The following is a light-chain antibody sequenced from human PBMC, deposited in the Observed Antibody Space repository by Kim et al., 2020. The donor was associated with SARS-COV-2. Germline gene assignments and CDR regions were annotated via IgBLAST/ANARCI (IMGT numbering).Light chain of an antibody. CDR2: NLS. CDR3: SSYTNSNTVV. Sequence: QSALTQPASVSGSPGQSVTISCTGTGSDIGRYMYVSWFQQHPDKAPKLIIYNLSERPSGVSNRFSASKSGNTASLTISGLQTEDEADYYCSSYTNSNTVVFGGGTKVTVL. CDR1: GSDIGRYMY. J-gene: IGLJ2*01. V-gene: IGLV2-14*01.